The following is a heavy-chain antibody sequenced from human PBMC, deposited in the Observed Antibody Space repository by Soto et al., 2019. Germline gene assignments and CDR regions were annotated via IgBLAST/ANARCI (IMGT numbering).Heavy chain of an antibody. CDR1: GFTFSDYW. Sequence: EVQLVESGGGLVQPGGSLRLSCAAYGFTFSDYWMHWVRQAPGKGLEWVSRIKRDGSTTTYAYAVKVRFTISRDKAKNTLYLQLNSLRVEDTGDYYCARGAINSYDEYDLGKGTAVTLSP. CDR3: ARGAINSYDEYD. J-gene: IGHJ6*04. D-gene: IGHD5-12*01. CDR2: IKRDGSTT. V-gene: IGHV3-74*01.